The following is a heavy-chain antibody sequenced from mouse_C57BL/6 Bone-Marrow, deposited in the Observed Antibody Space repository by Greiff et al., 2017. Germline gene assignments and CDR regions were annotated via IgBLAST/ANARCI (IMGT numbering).Heavy chain of an antibody. CDR2: IDPANGNT. CDR3: ARLVLRSFSWYIDV. V-gene: IGHV14-3*01. CDR1: GFNIKNTY. J-gene: IGHJ1*03. Sequence: VQLQQSVAELVRPGASVKLSCTASGFNIKNTYMHWVKQRPEQGLEWIGRIDPANGNTKYAPKFQGKATITADTSSNTAYLLLSGLTSEDPAIYCCARLVLRSFSWYIDVWGTGATVTVSS. D-gene: IGHD1-1*01.